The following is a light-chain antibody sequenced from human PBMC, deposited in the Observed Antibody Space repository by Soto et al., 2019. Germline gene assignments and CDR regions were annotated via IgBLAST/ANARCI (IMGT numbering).Light chain of an antibody. CDR2: EVS. CDR3: SLYTSSSTFV. Sequence: QSVLTQPPSVSGSPGQSVTISCTGDVGSYRRVSWYQQLPGTAPKLMIYEVSNRPSGVPDRFSGSKSGNTASLTISGLQAEDEGDYYCSLYTSSSTFVFGTGTKVTVL. V-gene: IGLV2-18*01. J-gene: IGLJ1*01. CDR1: VGSYRR.